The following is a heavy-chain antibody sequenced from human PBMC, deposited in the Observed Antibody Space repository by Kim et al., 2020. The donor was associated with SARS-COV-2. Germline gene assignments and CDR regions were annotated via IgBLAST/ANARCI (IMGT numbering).Heavy chain of an antibody. CDR2: IYHSGST. J-gene: IGHJ6*02. V-gene: IGHV4-4*02. Sequence: SETLSLTCAVSGGSISSSNWWCCVRQPPGKRLEWTGDIYHSGSTNYNPSLKSRATLSVAKSKNQFSLKLGSVTAADTAVYYCASLKIAAAGINYYYGMDVWGQGNTVNVSS. CDR3: ASLKIAAAGINYYYGMDV. D-gene: IGHD6-13*01. CDR1: GGSISSSNW.